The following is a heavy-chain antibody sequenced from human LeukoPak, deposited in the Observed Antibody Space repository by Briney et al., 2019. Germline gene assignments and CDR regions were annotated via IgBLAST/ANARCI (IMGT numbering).Heavy chain of an antibody. CDR2: INHSGST. CDR3: ASDWRSSGSP. D-gene: IGHD3-10*01. CDR1: GGSFSGYY. V-gene: IGHV4-34*01. J-gene: IGHJ5*02. Sequence: SETLSLTCAVYGGSFSGYYWSWIRQPPGKGLEWIGEINHSGSTNYNPSLKSRVTISVDTSKNQFSLKLSSVTAADTAVYYCASDWRSSGSPWGQGTLVTVSS.